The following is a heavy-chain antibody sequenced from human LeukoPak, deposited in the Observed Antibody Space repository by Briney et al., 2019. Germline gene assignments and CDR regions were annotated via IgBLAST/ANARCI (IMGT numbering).Heavy chain of an antibody. CDR2: ISSSSSTI. Sequence: GGSLRLSCAASGFTFSSYSMNWVRQAPGKGLEWVSYISSSSSTIYQPDSVKGRFTISRDNAKNSLYLQMNSLRAEDTAVYYCARGGIRYSSSWYDYWGQGTLVTVSS. CDR1: GFTFSSYS. V-gene: IGHV3-48*01. CDR3: ARGGIRYSSSWYDY. D-gene: IGHD6-13*01. J-gene: IGHJ4*02.